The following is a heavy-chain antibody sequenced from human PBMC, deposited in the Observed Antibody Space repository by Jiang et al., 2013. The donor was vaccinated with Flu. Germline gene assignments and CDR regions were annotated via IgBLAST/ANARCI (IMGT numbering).Heavy chain of an antibody. CDR1: GYTFTSYG. CDR3: ARAGYDYGDYLVNENYYYYGMDV. Sequence: SGAEVKKPGASVKVSCKASGYTFTSYGISWVRQAPGQGLEWMGWISAYNGNTNYAQKLQGRVTMTTDTSTSTAFLELRSLRSDDTAVYYCARAGYDYGDYLVNENYYYYGMDVWGKGTTVTVSS. CDR2: ISAYNGNT. D-gene: IGHD4-17*01. J-gene: IGHJ6*04. V-gene: IGHV1-18*01.